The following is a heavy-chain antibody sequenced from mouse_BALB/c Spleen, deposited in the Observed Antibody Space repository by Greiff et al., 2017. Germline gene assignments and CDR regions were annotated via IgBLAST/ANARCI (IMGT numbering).Heavy chain of an antibody. Sequence: EVQLVESGGGLVQPGGSLKLSCAASGFTFSSSTMSWVRQTPEKRLEWVAYISNGGGSTYYPDTVKGRFTISRDNAKNTLYLQMSSLKSEDTAMYYCASQRVYYAMDYWGQGTSVTVSS. CDR2: ISNGGGST. CDR3: ASQRVYYAMDY. CDR1: GFTFSSST. J-gene: IGHJ4*01. V-gene: IGHV5-12-2*01.